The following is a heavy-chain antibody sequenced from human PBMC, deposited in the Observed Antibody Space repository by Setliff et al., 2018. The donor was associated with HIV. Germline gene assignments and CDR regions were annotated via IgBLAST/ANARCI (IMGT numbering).Heavy chain of an antibody. CDR2: MNPNSGGT. J-gene: IGHJ4*02. V-gene: IGHV1-2*02. CDR3: ARTLPQYTNLFDY. D-gene: IGHD5-18*01. Sequence: ASVKVSCKASGYNFTSHDINWVRQAPGQGLEWMGWMNPNSGGTNYAQKFQGRVTMTRDTYISTAYMELSRLRSDDTAVYYCARTLPQYTNLFDYWGQGTLVTVSS. CDR1: GYNFTSHD.